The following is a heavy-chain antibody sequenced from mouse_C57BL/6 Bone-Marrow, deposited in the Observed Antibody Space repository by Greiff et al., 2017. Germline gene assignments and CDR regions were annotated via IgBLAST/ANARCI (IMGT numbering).Heavy chain of an antibody. CDR1: GFSLTSYG. CDR3: SRNSCITTVVPFAY. CDR2: IWSGGST. V-gene: IGHV2-2*01. J-gene: IGHJ3*01. Sequence: VQLQESGPGLVQPSQSLSITCTVSGFSLTSYGVHWVRQSPGKGLEWLGVIWSGGSTDYNAAFISRLSISKDNSKSQVFFKMNSLQADDTAIFYCSRNSCITTVVPFAYWGQGTLVTVSA. D-gene: IGHD1-1*01.